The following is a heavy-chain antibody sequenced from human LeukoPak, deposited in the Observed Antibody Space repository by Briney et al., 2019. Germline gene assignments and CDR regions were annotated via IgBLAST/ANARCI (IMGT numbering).Heavy chain of an antibody. J-gene: IGHJ3*02. Sequence: GASVKASCKASGGTFSSYAISWVRQAPGQGLEWMGGIIPIFGAANYAQKFQGRVTITTDESTSTAYMELSSLRSEDTAVYYCARDSRSGSYAGLGAFDIWGQGTMVTVSS. CDR3: ARDSRSGSYAGLGAFDI. CDR2: IIPIFGAA. V-gene: IGHV1-69*05. CDR1: GGTFSSYA. D-gene: IGHD1-26*01.